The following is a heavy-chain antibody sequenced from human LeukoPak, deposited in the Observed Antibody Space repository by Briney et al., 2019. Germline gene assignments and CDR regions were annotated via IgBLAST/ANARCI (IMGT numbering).Heavy chain of an antibody. CDR3: ARDLGYCTNGACHTRFDY. CDR1: GFTFSDYY. J-gene: IGHJ4*02. V-gene: IGHV3-11*01. CDR2: ISSSSSTI. Sequence: GGSLRLSCAASGFTFSDYYMSWIRQAPGKGLEWVSYISSSSSTIYYADSVKGRFTISRDNAKSSLYLQMNSLRAEDTAVYYCARDLGYCTNGACHTRFDYWGQGTLVTVSS. D-gene: IGHD2-8*01.